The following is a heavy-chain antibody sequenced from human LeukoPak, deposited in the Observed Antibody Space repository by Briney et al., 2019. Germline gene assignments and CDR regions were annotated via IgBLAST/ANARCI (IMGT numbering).Heavy chain of an antibody. D-gene: IGHD3-3*01. Sequence: SVKVSCKASGGTFSSYAISWVRQAPGQGLEWMGGIIPIFGTANYAQKFQGRVTITTDESTSTAYMKLSSLRSEDTAVYYCAGAPCDFWSGYYIYYYYYMDVWGKGTTVTVSS. CDR1: GGTFSSYA. J-gene: IGHJ6*03. CDR3: AGAPCDFWSGYYIYYYYYMDV. V-gene: IGHV1-69*05. CDR2: IIPIFGTA.